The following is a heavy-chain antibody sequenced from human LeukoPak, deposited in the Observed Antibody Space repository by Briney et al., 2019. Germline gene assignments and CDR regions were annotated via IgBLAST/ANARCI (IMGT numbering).Heavy chain of an antibody. J-gene: IGHJ6*03. CDR3: ARDLEYSSGWYYYYYYMDV. Sequence: GGSLRLSCEASGFTFSSYAIHWVRQAPGKGLEWVANIKQDGSEKYYVDSVKGRFTISRDNAKNSLYLQMNSLRAEDTAVYYCARDLEYSSGWYYYYYYMDVWGKGTTVTISS. D-gene: IGHD6-19*01. CDR2: IKQDGSEK. V-gene: IGHV3-7*01. CDR1: GFTFSSYA.